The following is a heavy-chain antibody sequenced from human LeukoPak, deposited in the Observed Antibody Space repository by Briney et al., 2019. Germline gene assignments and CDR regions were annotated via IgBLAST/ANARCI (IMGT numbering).Heavy chain of an antibody. Sequence: SDTLSLTCAVSGYSISSNNWWAWIRQPPGKGLEGSGYIYYSGNTYYNPYNPSLTSRVTMSVDTSKTQFSLKLDSVTEIDTAMYYCARNQAVAANRGAFDIWGQGTMVTVSS. D-gene: IGHD6-19*01. CDR2: IYYSGNT. CDR1: GYSISSNNW. V-gene: IGHV4-28*01. CDR3: ARNQAVAANRGAFDI. J-gene: IGHJ3*02.